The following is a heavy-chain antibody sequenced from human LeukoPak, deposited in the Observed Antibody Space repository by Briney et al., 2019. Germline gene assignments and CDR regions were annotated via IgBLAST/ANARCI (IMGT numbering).Heavy chain of an antibody. D-gene: IGHD1-26*01. CDR2: IYPGDSDT. V-gene: IGHV5-51*01. Sequence: GESLEISFKGSGYRFTSYWNGWVRQMPGKGLEWMGIIYPGDSDTRYSPSFQGQVTISADKSISTAYLQWSSLKASDTAMYYCASRIVGATPAFDIWGQGTMVTVSS. CDR3: ASRIVGATPAFDI. J-gene: IGHJ3*02. CDR1: GYRFTSYW.